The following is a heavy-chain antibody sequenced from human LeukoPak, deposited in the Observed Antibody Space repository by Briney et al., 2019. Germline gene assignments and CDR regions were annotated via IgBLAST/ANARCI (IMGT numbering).Heavy chain of an antibody. J-gene: IGHJ3*02. V-gene: IGHV3-30-3*01. D-gene: IGHD6-19*01. CDR3: ARGGSGWTRGAFDI. CDR1: GFTFSSYA. Sequence: GRSLRLSCAASGFTFSSYAMHWVRQAPGKGLEWVAVISYDGSNKYYADSVKGRFTISRDNSKNTLYLQMNSLRAEDTAVYYCARGGSGWTRGAFDIWGQGTMVTVSS. CDR2: ISYDGSNK.